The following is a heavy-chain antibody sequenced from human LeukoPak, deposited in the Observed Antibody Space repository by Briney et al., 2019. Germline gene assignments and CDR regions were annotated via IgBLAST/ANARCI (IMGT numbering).Heavy chain of an antibody. CDR1: GFTFNNVW. J-gene: IGHJ4*02. Sequence: GGSLRISCAASGFTFNNVWMSWVRQAPGKGLEWVANIKKDGSEKYSVDSVKGRFTISRDNAKTSLYLQMNTLRAEDTAVYYCARHLSGVTGYTYGRGIDYWGQGTLVTVSS. D-gene: IGHD5-18*01. CDR3: ARHLSGVTGYTYGRGIDY. CDR2: IKKDGSEK. V-gene: IGHV3-7*01.